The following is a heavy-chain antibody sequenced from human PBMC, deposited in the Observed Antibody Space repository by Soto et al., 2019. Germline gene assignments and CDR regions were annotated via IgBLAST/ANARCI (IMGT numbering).Heavy chain of an antibody. J-gene: IGHJ6*03. Sequence: PSETLSLTCTVSGGSISSYYWSWIRQPPGKGLEWIGYIYYSGSTNYNPSLRSRVTISVDTSKNQFSLKLSSVTAADTAVYYCASIGDPDYYYYYMDVWGKGTTVTVSS. V-gene: IGHV4-59*01. CDR2: IYYSGST. D-gene: IGHD2-21*02. CDR3: ASIGDPDYYYYYMDV. CDR1: GGSISSYY.